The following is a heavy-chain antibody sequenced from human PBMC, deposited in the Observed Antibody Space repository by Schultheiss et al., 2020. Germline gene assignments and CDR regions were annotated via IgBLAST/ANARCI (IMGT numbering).Heavy chain of an antibody. D-gene: IGHD6-19*01. CDR3: ARGGQNSSGWYIYYYYGMDV. V-gene: IGHV1-2*02. J-gene: IGHJ6*02. Sequence: ASVKVSCKASGYTFTGYYMHWVRQAPGQGLEWMGWINPNSGGTNYAQKLQGRVTMTTDTSTSTAYMELRSLRSDDTAVYYCARGGQNSSGWYIYYYYGMDVWGQGTTVTVSS. CDR2: INPNSGGT. CDR1: GYTFTGYY.